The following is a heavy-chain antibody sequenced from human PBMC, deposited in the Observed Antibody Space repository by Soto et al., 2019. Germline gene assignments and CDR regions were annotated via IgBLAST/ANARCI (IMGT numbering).Heavy chain of an antibody. CDR3: ARSVEGHFDY. CDR2: ITSDTKTI. V-gene: IGHV3-48*02. J-gene: IGHJ4*02. Sequence: EVQLVESGGALVQRGGSLTLSCAASGFRFSIYSMNWVRQAPGKGLEWSAYITSDTKTIKYAESVKGRFTISRDNAKNSVYLPMDNLSDEDTAVDYCARSVEGHFDYWGQGTVVTVSS. D-gene: IGHD6-19*01. CDR1: GFRFSIYS.